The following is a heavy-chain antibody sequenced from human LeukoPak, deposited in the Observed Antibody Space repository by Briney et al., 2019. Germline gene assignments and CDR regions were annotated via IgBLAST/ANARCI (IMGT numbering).Heavy chain of an antibody. CDR1: GGSISSHY. CDR2: ISYSGTT. Sequence: PSETLSLTCTVSGGSISSHYWSWIRQPPGKGLEGIGYISYSGTTNYKPSVKSRVTISVDTSKHQFSLKLSSVTAADTAVYYCASSSYYDSSGPTFDYCGQGTLVTVSS. J-gene: IGHJ4*02. D-gene: IGHD3-22*01. CDR3: ASSSYYDSSGPTFDY. V-gene: IGHV4-59*11.